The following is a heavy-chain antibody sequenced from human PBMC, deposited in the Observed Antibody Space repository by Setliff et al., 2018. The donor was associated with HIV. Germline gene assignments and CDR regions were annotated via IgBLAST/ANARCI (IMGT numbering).Heavy chain of an antibody. Sequence: PSETLSLTCAVYGGSFSGYYWSWIRQPPGKGLEWIGEINHSGSTNYNPSLKSRVTISVDTSKNQFSLKPGSVTAADTAVYYCARVFGVVIPFDPWGQGTLVTVSS. J-gene: IGHJ5*02. CDR1: GGSFSGYY. D-gene: IGHD3-3*01. V-gene: IGHV4-34*01. CDR3: ARVFGVVIPFDP. CDR2: INHSGST.